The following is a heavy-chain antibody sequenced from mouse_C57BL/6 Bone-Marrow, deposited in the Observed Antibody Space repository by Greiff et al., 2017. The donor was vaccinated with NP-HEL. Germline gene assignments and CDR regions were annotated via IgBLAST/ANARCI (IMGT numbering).Heavy chain of an antibody. CDR1: GYAFTNYL. CDR3: ARGGVLRRYFDY. CDR2: INPGSGGT. Sequence: QVQLQQSGAELVRPGTSVKVSCKASGYAFTNYLIEWVKQRPGQGLEWIGVINPGSGGTNYNEKFKGKATLTADKSSSTAYMQLSSLTSEDSAVYFCARGGVLRRYFDYWGQGTTLTVSS. D-gene: IGHD1-1*01. V-gene: IGHV1-54*01. J-gene: IGHJ2*01.